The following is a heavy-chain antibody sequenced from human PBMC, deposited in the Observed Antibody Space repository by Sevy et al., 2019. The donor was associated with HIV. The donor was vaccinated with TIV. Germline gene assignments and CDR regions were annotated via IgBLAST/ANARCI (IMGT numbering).Heavy chain of an antibody. Sequence: GGSLRLSCAASGFTFSSYAMHWVRQAPGKGLEWVAVISYDGSNKYYADSVKGRFTISRDNSKNTLYLQMNSLRAEDTALYYCARDRLVVEIYYFDYWGQGTLVTVSS. V-gene: IGHV3-30-3*01. CDR3: ARDRLVVEIYYFDY. D-gene: IGHD2-21*01. CDR2: ISYDGSNK. CDR1: GFTFSSYA. J-gene: IGHJ4*02.